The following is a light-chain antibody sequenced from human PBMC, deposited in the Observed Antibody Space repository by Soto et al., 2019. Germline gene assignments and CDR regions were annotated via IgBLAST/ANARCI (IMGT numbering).Light chain of an antibody. Sequence: IRMTQSPSSLSASTGYRVTITCRASQGISSYLAWYQQKQGKAPKLLIYAASTLQSGVPSRFSGSLYGTDFNLTISCLQSEDFATYYCQQYYSYPLTFGQGTKVDIK. CDR3: QQYYSYPLT. J-gene: IGKJ1*01. CDR2: AAS. V-gene: IGKV1-8*01. CDR1: QGISSY.